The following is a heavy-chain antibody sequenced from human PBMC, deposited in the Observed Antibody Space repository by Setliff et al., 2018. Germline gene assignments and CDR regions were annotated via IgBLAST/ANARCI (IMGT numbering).Heavy chain of an antibody. J-gene: IGHJ4*02. V-gene: IGHV4-59*02. Sequence: PSETLSLTCTVSGASVRSHYWSWIRQSPEKGLEWIGFFFYSGDTKSNPSLKSRVTMSVDTSKNQFSLKLNSVTAADTAVYYCARDRVVVLAGRRGFYFDYWGQGTLVTSPQ. CDR3: ARDRVVVLAGRRGFYFDY. CDR1: GASVRSHY. D-gene: IGHD2-15*01. CDR2: FFYSGDT.